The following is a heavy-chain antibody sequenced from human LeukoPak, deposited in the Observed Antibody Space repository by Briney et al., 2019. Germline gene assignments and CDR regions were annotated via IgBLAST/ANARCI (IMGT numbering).Heavy chain of an antibody. CDR1: GFTFSSYA. J-gene: IGHJ4*02. D-gene: IGHD3-10*01. Sequence: PGGSLRLSCAASGFTFSSYAMHWVRQAPGKGLEWVAVISYDGSNKYYADSVKGRFTISRDNSKNTLYLQMNSLRAEDTAVYYCARVKSHPLDTYYYPDYWGQGTLVTVSS. V-gene: IGHV3-30-3*01. CDR2: ISYDGSNK. CDR3: ARVKSHPLDTYYYPDY.